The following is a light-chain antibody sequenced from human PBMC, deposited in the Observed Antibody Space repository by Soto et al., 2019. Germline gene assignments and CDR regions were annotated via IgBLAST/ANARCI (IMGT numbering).Light chain of an antibody. CDR1: SSDVGGYNY. J-gene: IGLJ2*01. Sequence: QSALTQPASVSGSPGQSITISCTGTSSDVGGYNYVSWYQHHPGKAPKLMIFEVTNRPSGVSNRFSGSKSGNTASLTISGLQAEDEADYYCSSYTSSSTLVLFGGGTKSPS. V-gene: IGLV2-14*01. CDR2: EVT. CDR3: SSYTSSSTLVL.